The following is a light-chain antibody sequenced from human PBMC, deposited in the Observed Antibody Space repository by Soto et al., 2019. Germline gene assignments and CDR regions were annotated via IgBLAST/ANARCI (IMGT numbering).Light chain of an antibody. CDR3: QMYVTAPET. V-gene: IGKV1-27*01. CDR1: QDIGKS. CDR2: AAS. J-gene: IGKJ1*01. Sequence: IQMPQSPSSLSASVGDRLTITCRPSQDIGKSLAWYQQRPGKVPKPLIYAASTLHSGVPSRFSGGGSGTHFTLTISNLQPEDVATYYCQMYVTAPETFGQGTKVDIK.